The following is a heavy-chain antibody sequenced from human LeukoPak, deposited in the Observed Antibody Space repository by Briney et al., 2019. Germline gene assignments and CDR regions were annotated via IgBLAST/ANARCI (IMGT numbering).Heavy chain of an antibody. Sequence: PAETLTLTCTVSGYSISRGYYWGWLRQPPGKGLEWIGSIYHSGSTYYNPSLKSRVTISVDTSKNQFSLKLNSVTAADTAVYYCERVRGDSSGYYPNDAFDIWGQGTMVTVSS. V-gene: IGHV4-38-2*02. D-gene: IGHD3-22*01. CDR3: ERVRGDSSGYYPNDAFDI. CDR2: IYHSGST. J-gene: IGHJ3*02. CDR1: GYSISRGYY.